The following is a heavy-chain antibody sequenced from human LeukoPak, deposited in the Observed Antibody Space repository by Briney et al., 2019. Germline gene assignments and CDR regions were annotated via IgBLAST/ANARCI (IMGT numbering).Heavy chain of an antibody. CDR1: GFTFSSYA. Sequence: PGGSLRLSCAASGFTFSSYAMHWVRQAPGKGLEWVAVISYDGSNKYYADSVKGRFTISRDNSKNTLYLQMNSLRAEDTAVYYCARDGEPGYEYWGHYFDYWGQGTLVTVSS. CDR2: ISYDGSNK. J-gene: IGHJ4*02. D-gene: IGHD3-3*01. CDR3: ARDGEPGYEYWGHYFDY. V-gene: IGHV3-30-3*01.